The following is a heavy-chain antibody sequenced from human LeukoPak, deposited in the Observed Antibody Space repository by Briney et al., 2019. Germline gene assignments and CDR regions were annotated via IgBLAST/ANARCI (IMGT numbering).Heavy chain of an antibody. CDR2: IYTSGST. J-gene: IGHJ5*02. Sequence: SETLSLTCTVSGGSISSYYWSWIRQPAGKGLEWIGRIYTSGSTNHNPSLKSRVTMSVDTSKNQLSLKLTSVTAADTAVYYCARDSAPGVGAGAWGQGTLVTVSS. CDR3: ARDSAPGVGAGA. D-gene: IGHD1-26*01. V-gene: IGHV4-4*07. CDR1: GGSISSYY.